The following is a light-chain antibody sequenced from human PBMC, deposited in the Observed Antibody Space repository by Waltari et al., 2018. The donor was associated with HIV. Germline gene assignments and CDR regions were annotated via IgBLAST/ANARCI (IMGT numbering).Light chain of an antibody. CDR2: EVS. CDR3: CAYAGSTTYVI. V-gene: IGLV2-23*02. Sequence: QSALTQPASVSGSPGQSITISCPGTSSDVGGYTLFSWYQQHTGKAPNRMIYEVSKRPSGVSNRFSGSKSGNTASLTISGLQAEDEADYYCCAYAGSTTYVIFGGGTKLTVL. CDR1: SSDVGGYTL. J-gene: IGLJ2*01.